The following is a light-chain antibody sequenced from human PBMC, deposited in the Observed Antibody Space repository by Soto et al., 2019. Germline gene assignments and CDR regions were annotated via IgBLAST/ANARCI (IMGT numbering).Light chain of an antibody. V-gene: IGLV2-14*01. CDR2: EVS. CDR3: SSYTSSSTPWV. CDR1: SRDVGAYNY. J-gene: IGLJ3*02. Sequence: QSALTQPASVSGSPGQSITISCTGTSRDVGAYNYVSWYQQHPGKAPKLMIYEVSNRPSGVSNRFSGSKSGNTASLTISGLQAEDEADYYCSSYTSSSTPWVFGGGTKLTVL.